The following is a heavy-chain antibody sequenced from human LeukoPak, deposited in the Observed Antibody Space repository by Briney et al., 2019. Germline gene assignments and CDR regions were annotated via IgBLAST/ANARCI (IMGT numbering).Heavy chain of an antibody. D-gene: IGHD3-22*01. V-gene: IGHV3-33*01. J-gene: IGHJ6*02. CDR2: IWYDGSNK. Sequence: GGSLRLPCAASGFTFSSYGMHWVRQAPGKGLEWVAVIWYDGSNKYYADSVKGRFTTSRDNSKNTLYLQMNSLRAEDTAVYYCARDIYESSGYYSYYYGMDVWGQGTTVTVSS. CDR3: ARDIYESSGYYSYYYGMDV. CDR1: GFTFSSYG.